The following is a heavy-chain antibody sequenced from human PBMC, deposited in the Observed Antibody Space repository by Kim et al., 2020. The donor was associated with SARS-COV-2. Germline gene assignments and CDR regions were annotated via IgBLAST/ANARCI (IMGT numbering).Heavy chain of an antibody. Sequence: VKGRLTIARDNSRNTLYLQMNGLRAEDTAVYYCAKGPVGSSWYSLSFADYWGQGTLVTVSS. D-gene: IGHD6-13*01. J-gene: IGHJ4*02. V-gene: IGHV3-23*01. CDR3: AKGPVGSSWYSLSFADY.